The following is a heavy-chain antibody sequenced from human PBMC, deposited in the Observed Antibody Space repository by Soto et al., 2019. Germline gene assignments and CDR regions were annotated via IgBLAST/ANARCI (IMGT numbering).Heavy chain of an antibody. CDR3: ATQLDTVMVFRD. D-gene: IGHD5-18*01. J-gene: IGHJ4*02. CDR1: DKTFLSYG. V-gene: IGHV1-18*01. CDR2: ISPYNGNT. Sequence: QVQLVQSGAEVKKPGASVKVSCKASDKTFLSYGISWVRQGPGQGLEWMGWISPYNGNTNYAQQLQGRVTMTTDTSTSTAYMELRSLRSDVTAVYYCATQLDTVMVFRDWGQGTLVTVSS.